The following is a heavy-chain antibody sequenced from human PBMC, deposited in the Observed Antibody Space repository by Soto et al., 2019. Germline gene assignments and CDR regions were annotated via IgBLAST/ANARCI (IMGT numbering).Heavy chain of an antibody. CDR1: GGTFSSYA. Sequence: SVKVSCKASGGTFSSYAISWVRQAPGQGLEWMGGIIPIFGTANYAQKFQGRVTITADESTSTAYMELSSLRSEDTAVYYCARGVDEAYYYDSSGYPRYWFDPWGQGTLVTVSS. D-gene: IGHD3-22*01. CDR2: IIPIFGTA. J-gene: IGHJ5*02. CDR3: ARGVDEAYYYDSSGYPRYWFDP. V-gene: IGHV1-69*13.